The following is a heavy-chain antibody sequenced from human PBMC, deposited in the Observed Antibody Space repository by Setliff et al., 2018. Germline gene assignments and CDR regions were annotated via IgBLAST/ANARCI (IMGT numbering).Heavy chain of an antibody. Sequence: SETLSLTCSVSGDSISSSSYYWGWIRQPPGEGLEWIGSINYSGITYYSPSLKSRVIVSVDTSKNQFSLELSSVTAADTAVYYCARLPGYCNGGNCYGYYTFDIWGQGTMVTVSS. D-gene: IGHD2-15*01. J-gene: IGHJ3*02. V-gene: IGHV4-39*01. CDR1: GDSISSSSYY. CDR3: ARLPGYCNGGNCYGYYTFDI. CDR2: INYSGIT.